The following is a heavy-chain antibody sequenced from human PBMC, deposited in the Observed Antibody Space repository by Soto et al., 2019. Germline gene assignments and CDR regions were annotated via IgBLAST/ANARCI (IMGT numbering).Heavy chain of an antibody. CDR1: GHTFTSYA. V-gene: IGHV1-3*01. Sequence: ASVKVSCKASGHTFTSYAMHWVRQAPGQRLEWMGWINAGNGNTKYSQKFQGRVTITRDTSASTAYMELSSLRSEDTAVYYCARVDDFWSGYYTGIYMDVWGKGTTVTVSS. CDR3: ARVDDFWSGYYTGIYMDV. D-gene: IGHD3-3*01. J-gene: IGHJ6*03. CDR2: INAGNGNT.